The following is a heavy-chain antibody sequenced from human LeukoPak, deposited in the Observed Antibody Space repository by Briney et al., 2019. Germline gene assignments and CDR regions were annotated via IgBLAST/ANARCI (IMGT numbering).Heavy chain of an antibody. D-gene: IGHD3-22*01. CDR3: ARSPLSNYYETRAFDI. CDR2: IYYSGST. CDR1: GGSISSGGYS. Sequence: SETLSLTCAVSGGSISSGGYSWSWIRQPPGKGLEWIGYIYYSGSTYYNPSLKSRVTISVDTSKNQFSLKLSSVTAADTAVYYCARSPLSNYYETRAFDIWGQGTMVTVSS. V-gene: IGHV4-30-4*07. J-gene: IGHJ3*02.